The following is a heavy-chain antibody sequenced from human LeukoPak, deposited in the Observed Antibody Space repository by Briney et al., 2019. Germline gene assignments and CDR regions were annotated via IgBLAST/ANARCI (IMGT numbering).Heavy chain of an antibody. CDR1: GGTFSSYA. Sequence: SVKVSCKASGGTFSSYAISWVRQAPGQGLEWMGRIIPILGIANYAQKFQGRVTITADKSTSTAYTELSSLRSEDTAVYYCARGQPTYYYDSSGYYSWFDPWGQGTLVTVSS. CDR3: ARGQPTYYYDSSGYYSWFDP. CDR2: IIPILGIA. J-gene: IGHJ5*02. D-gene: IGHD3-22*01. V-gene: IGHV1-69*04.